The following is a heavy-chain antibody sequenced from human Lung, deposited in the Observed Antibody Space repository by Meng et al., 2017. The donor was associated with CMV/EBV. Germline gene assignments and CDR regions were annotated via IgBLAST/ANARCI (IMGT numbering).Heavy chain of an antibody. CDR2: ISFDGSSK. V-gene: IGHV3-30-3*01. CDR3: AREGVYFDY. Sequence: GASLKISCSASGFTFSTYAMRWVRQAPGKGLEWVALISFDGSSKYFADSVTGRFTISRDSSKNTLYLQMNTLRTEDTAIYFCAREGVYFDYWGQGTLVTVSS. J-gene: IGHJ4*02. CDR1: GFTFSTYA. D-gene: IGHD3-16*01.